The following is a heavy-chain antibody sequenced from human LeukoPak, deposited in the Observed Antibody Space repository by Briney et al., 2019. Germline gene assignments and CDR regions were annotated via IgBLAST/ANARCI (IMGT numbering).Heavy chain of an antibody. V-gene: IGHV1-2*02. Sequence: ASVKVSCKASGYTFTGYYMYWVRQAPGQGLEWMGWINPDSGGTNYAQKFQGRVTMTRDTSISTAYMELSRLRSDDTAVYYCARDPYSGNYGNYYYYYMDVWGKGTTVTISS. D-gene: IGHD1-26*01. CDR1: GYTFTGYY. CDR2: INPDSGGT. CDR3: ARDPYSGNYGNYYYYYMDV. J-gene: IGHJ6*03.